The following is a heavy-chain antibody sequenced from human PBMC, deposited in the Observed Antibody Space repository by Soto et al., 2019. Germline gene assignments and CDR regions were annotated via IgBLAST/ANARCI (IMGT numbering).Heavy chain of an antibody. Sequence: QLQLQESGPRLVKPSETLSLTCTVSGGSISSSTYYWGWIRQPPGKGLEWIGSIYYSGTAYYNPSLRSRVTLSVDTSKNQFSLKLSSVTAADTAVYYCATTLLRLFNRFDPWGQGTLVTVSS. J-gene: IGHJ5*02. CDR3: ATTLLRLFNRFDP. D-gene: IGHD3-3*01. V-gene: IGHV4-39*01. CDR2: IYYSGTA. CDR1: GGSISSSTYY.